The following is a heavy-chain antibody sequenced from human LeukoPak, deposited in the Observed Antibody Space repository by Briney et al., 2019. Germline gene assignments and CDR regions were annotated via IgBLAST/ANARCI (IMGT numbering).Heavy chain of an antibody. Sequence: EASVKVSGKTSGYTFTSYGMSWVRQAPGQRLEWMGWISTYNDNTNYAQKFRGRVTMTTDTSTSTVYMELRSLRSDDTAIYYCARQVDTTMALPDYWGQGTLVTVSS. V-gene: IGHV1-18*01. CDR2: ISTYNDNT. J-gene: IGHJ4*02. CDR3: ARQVDTTMALPDY. CDR1: GYTFTSYG. D-gene: IGHD5-18*01.